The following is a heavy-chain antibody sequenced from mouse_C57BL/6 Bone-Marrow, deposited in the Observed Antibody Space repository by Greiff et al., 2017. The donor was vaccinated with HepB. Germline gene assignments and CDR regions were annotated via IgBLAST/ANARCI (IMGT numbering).Heavy chain of an antibody. J-gene: IGHJ3*01. Sequence: VKLMESGAELAKPGASVKLSCKASGYTFTSYWLHWVKQRPGQGLEWIGYINPSSGYTKYNQKCKDKATLTADKSSSTDYMQLSSLTYEDSAVYYCASLYGKEAWFAYWGQGTLVTVSA. CDR3: ASLYGKEAWFAY. CDR2: INPSSGYT. V-gene: IGHV1-7*01. D-gene: IGHD2-1*01. CDR1: GYTFTSYW.